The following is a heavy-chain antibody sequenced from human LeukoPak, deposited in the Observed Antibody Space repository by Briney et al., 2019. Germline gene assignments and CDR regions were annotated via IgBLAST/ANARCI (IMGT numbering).Heavy chain of an antibody. CDR2: IYYSGST. J-gene: IGHJ1*01. Sequence: SETLSLTFTVSGGSISSYYWSWIRQPPGKGLEWIGYIYYSGSTNYNPSLKSRVTISVDTSKNQFSLKLSSVTAADTAVYYCARHDGVVLGYFQHWGQGTLVTVSS. V-gene: IGHV4-59*08. CDR1: GGSISSYY. D-gene: IGHD3-3*01. CDR3: ARHDGVVLGYFQH.